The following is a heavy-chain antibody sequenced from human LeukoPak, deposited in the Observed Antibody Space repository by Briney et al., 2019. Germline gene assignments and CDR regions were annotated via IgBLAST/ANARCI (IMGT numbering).Heavy chain of an antibody. D-gene: IGHD6-13*01. J-gene: IGHJ4*02. CDR3: TTVLSSNRCNLCDY. Sequence: GGSLRLSRAASGFTFSRYWMHWVRQAPGKGLMWVSRISPDGSTTLYADSVKGRFTISRDNAKNTLYLQMNSLGAEDTAVYYCTTVLSSNRCNLCDYWGQGTLVTVSS. CDR1: GFTFSRYW. CDR2: ISPDGSTT. V-gene: IGHV3-74*03.